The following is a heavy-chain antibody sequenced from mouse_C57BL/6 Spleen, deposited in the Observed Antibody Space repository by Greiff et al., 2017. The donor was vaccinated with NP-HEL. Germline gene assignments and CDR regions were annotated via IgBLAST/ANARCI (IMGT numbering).Heavy chain of an antibody. CDR1: GYTFTSYW. V-gene: IGHV1-69*01. CDR2: IDPSDSYT. J-gene: IGHJ4*01. Sequence: VQLQQPGAELVMPGASVKLSCKASGYTFTSYWMHWVKQRPGQGLEWIGEIDPSDSYTNYNQKFKGKSTLTVDKSSSTAYLQLSSLTSEDSAVYYCARSSHVDYAMDYWGKGTTVTGSS. CDR3: ARSSHVDYAMDY.